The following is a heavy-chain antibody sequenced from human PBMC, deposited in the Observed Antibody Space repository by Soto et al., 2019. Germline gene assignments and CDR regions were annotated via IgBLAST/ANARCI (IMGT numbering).Heavy chain of an antibody. CDR1: GFTFSSYS. CDR3: AIEWDFWSGFPPLDY. J-gene: IGHJ4*02. D-gene: IGHD3-3*01. Sequence: PGGSLRLSCAASGFTFSSYSMNWVRQAPGKGLEWVSSISSSSSYIYYADSVKGRFTISRDNAKNSLYLQMNSLRAEDTAVYYCAIEWDFWSGFPPLDYWGQGTLVTVSS. CDR2: ISSSSSYI. V-gene: IGHV3-21*01.